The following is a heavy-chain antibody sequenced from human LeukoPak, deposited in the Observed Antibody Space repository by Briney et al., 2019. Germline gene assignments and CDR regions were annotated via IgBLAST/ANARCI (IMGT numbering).Heavy chain of an antibody. CDR2: IYYSGST. J-gene: IGHJ2*01. Sequence: PSETLSLTCTVSGGSISSSSYYWGWIRQPPGKGLEWIGSIYYSGSTYYNPSLKSRVTISVDTSKEQFSLELSSVTAADTAVYYCARSIIGPRYFDLWDRGSLVTVSS. CDR1: GGSISSSSYY. CDR3: ARSIIGPRYFDL. D-gene: IGHD3-10*01. V-gene: IGHV4-39*01.